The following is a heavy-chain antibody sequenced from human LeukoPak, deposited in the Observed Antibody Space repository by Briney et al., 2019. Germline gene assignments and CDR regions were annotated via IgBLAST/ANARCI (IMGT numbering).Heavy chain of an antibody. Sequence: SETLSLTCTVSGGSISSYYWSWIRQPPGKGLEWIGYIYYSGSTNYNPSLKSRVTISVDTSKNQFSLKLSSVTAADTAVYYCARDRRSDYYYGSGSYRYYGMDVWGQGTTVTVSS. V-gene: IGHV4-59*12. D-gene: IGHD3-10*01. J-gene: IGHJ6*02. CDR1: GGSISSYY. CDR2: IYYSGST. CDR3: ARDRRSDYYYGSGSYRYYGMDV.